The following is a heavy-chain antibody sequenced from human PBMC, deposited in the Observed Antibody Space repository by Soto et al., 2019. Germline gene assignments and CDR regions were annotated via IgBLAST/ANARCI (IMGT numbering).Heavy chain of an antibody. D-gene: IGHD7-27*01. CDR3: ARDLSWGSNWYSYTDV. CDR2: ISSSSSVI. J-gene: IGHJ6*03. Sequence: EVQLVESGGGLVQPGWSLRLSCATSGFILSDCAMNWVRQAPGKGLEWVSYISSSSSVIDYADSVKGRFTVSRDNARNSLYVNMNSLRAEQTAVYYCARDLSWGSNWYSYTDVLGKGTTVTVSS. CDR1: GFILSDCA. V-gene: IGHV3-48*01.